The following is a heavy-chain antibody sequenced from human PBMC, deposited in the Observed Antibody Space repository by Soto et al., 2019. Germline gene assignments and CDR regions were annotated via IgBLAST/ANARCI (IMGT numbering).Heavy chain of an antibody. J-gene: IGHJ4*02. CDR1: GFTFSSYS. V-gene: IGHV3-21*01. CDR3: TRRGGYSYYFDY. CDR2: ITSSTSYI. Sequence: EVQLVESGGGLVKPGGSLRLSCAASGFTFSSYSMNWVRQAPGKGLEWVSSITSSTSYIYYAGSVKGRFTISRDNAKNSRYLPMNRLRAADTGVYYCTRRGGYSYYFDYWSQGTLVTVSS. D-gene: IGHD5-18*01.